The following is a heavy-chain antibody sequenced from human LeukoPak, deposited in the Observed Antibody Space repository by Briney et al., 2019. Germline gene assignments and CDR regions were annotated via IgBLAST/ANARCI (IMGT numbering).Heavy chain of an antibody. J-gene: IGHJ4*02. CDR2: IYSGGSA. CDR3: ARIGYSSSSFDY. Sequence: GGSLRLSCAASGFTVSSNDMSWVRQAPGKGLEWVSLIYSGGSAYYADSVKGRFTISRDNTKNSVYLQMSSLRVDDTAVYYCARIGYSSSSFDYWGQGTLVTVSS. V-gene: IGHV3-53*01. CDR1: GFTVSSND. D-gene: IGHD6-6*01.